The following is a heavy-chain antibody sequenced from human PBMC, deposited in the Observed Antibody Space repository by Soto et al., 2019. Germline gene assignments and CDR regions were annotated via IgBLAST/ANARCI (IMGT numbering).Heavy chain of an antibody. D-gene: IGHD6-13*01. V-gene: IGHV4-59*01. CDR3: ARKGSAAYYAHYYMDV. CDR1: GGSSSPYY. Sequence: QVQLQESGPGLVKPSETLSLTCTVSGGSSSPYYWSWILQPPGKGLEWIGYVYYSGNTNSNPSLESPVTISVDTSRNRLSLKLTSPTAADTAVYYCARKGSAAYYAHYYMDVLGRGNAGSVSS. CDR2: VYYSGNT. J-gene: IGHJ6*03.